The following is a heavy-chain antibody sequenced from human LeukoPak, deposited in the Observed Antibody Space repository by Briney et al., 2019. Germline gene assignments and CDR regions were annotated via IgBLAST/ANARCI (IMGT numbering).Heavy chain of an antibody. J-gene: IGHJ4*02. CDR3: ARDIEGYYYDSSRLYSRGVNFDY. CDR1: GFTFSDYY. D-gene: IGHD3-22*01. V-gene: IGHV3-11*01. Sequence: GVSLRLSCAASGFTFSDYYMTWIRQAPGKGLEWVSYISSSGTTIYNADSVKGRFTISRDNGKNSLYLQMNSLRAEDTAVYYCARDIEGYYYDSSRLYSRGVNFDYWGQGTLVTVSS. CDR2: ISSSGTTI.